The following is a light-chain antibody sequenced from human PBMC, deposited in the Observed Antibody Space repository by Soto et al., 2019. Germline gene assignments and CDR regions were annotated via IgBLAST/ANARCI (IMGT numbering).Light chain of an antibody. CDR1: ISDVGSFVP. J-gene: IGLJ3*02. Sequence: QSVLTQPASVSGSLGQSITISCSGSISDVGSFVPVSWYQQHPGKAPRLIVYEVSKRPSGVSNRFSGSKSGNTASLTISGLQADDEAEYYCCSYAGSSTSRVFGGGTKVTVL. CDR2: EVS. V-gene: IGLV2-23*02. CDR3: CSYAGSSTSRV.